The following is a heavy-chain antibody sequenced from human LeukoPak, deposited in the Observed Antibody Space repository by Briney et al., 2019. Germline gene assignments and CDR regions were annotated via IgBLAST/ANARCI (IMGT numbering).Heavy chain of an antibody. CDR2: ISAYNGTT. D-gene: IGHD3-22*01. V-gene: IGHV1-18*01. CDR3: ARDSSHYYDSSGEFDY. Sequence: ASVKVSCKASGYTFTSYGISWVRQAPGQGLEWMGWISAYNGTTNYAQKLQGRVTMTTDTSTSTAYMELRSLRSDDTAVYYCARDSSHYYDSSGEFDYWGQGTLVTVSS. J-gene: IGHJ4*02. CDR1: GYTFTSYG.